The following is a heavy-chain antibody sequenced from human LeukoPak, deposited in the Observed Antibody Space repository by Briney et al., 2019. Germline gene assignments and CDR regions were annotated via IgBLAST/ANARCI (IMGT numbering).Heavy chain of an antibody. D-gene: IGHD2/OR15-2a*01. V-gene: IGHV3-30-3*01. J-gene: IGHJ3*02. CDR3: AKDRWSSPVSSSDM. Sequence: GGSLRLSCAASGFTFSSYAMHWVRQAPGKGLEWVAVISYDGSNKYYADSVKGRFTISRDNSKNTLYLQMNSLRADDTAVYYCAKDRWSSPVSSSDMWGQGTMVTVSS. CDR2: ISYDGSNK. CDR1: GFTFSSYA.